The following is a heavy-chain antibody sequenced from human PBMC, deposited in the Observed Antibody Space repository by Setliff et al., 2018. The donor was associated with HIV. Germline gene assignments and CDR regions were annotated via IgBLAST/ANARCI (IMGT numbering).Heavy chain of an antibody. CDR2: MNPNSGNT. CDR3: ASGAVIEVVGSEDYYYYIDV. Sequence: ASVKVSCKASGYTFTSYDIKWVRQATGQGLEWMGGMNPNSGNTGHAQKFQSRVTITADKTTSTAYMELRRLRSEDTAVDYCASGAVIEVVGSEDYYYYIDVWGKGTTVTVSS. D-gene: IGHD2-15*01. J-gene: IGHJ6*03. V-gene: IGHV1-8*03. CDR1: GYTFTSYD.